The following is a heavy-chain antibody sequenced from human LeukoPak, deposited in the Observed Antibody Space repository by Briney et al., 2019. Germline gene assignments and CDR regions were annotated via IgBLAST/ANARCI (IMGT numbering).Heavy chain of an antibody. Sequence: SGPTQVNPTQTLTLACTFSGFPLSLSPNGMGVGWIRQPPGKALEWLALIYWNDDKRYSPSLKSRLAITKDTSKNQVVLTMTNMDPVDTATYYCAHKYDFWSGYGYWGQGTLVTVSS. J-gene: IGHJ4*02. V-gene: IGHV2-5*01. CDR1: GFPLSLSPNGMG. CDR3: AHKYDFWSGYGY. CDR2: IYWNDDK. D-gene: IGHD3-3*01.